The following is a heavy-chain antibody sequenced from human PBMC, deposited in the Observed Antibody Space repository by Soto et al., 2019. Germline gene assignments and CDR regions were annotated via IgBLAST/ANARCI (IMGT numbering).Heavy chain of an antibody. Sequence: QVQLVESGGGVVQPGRSLRLSCAASGFTFSSYGMHWVRQAPGKGLEWVAVIWYDGSNKYYADSVKGRFTISRDNSKNTLYLQMNSLRAEDTAVYYCARGQKALRFLEWLDLGVFDYWGQGTLVTVSS. J-gene: IGHJ4*02. CDR1: GFTFSSYG. CDR3: ARGQKALRFLEWLDLGVFDY. CDR2: IWYDGSNK. V-gene: IGHV3-33*01. D-gene: IGHD3-3*01.